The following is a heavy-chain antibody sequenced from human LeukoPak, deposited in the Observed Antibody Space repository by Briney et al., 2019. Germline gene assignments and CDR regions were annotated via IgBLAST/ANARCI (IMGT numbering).Heavy chain of an antibody. CDR3: ASRPTIVVVPAAYDY. CDR2: INHSGST. V-gene: IGHV4-34*01. J-gene: IGHJ4*02. CDR1: GGSFSGYY. Sequence: SETLSLTCAVYGGSFSGYYWSWIRQPPGKGLEWMGEINHSGSTNYNPSLKSRVTISVDTSKNQFSLKLSSVTAADTAVYYCASRPTIVVVPAAYDYWGQGTLVTVSS. D-gene: IGHD2-2*01.